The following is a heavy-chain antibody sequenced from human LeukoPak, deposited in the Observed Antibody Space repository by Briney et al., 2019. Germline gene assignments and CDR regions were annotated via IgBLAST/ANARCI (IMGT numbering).Heavy chain of an antibody. D-gene: IGHD2-2*01. CDR1: GGTFSSYA. V-gene: IGHV1-69*13. CDR3: ARDHIVVVPAAIGDWFDP. CDR2: IIPIFGTA. Sequence: ASVKVSCKASGGTFSSYAISWVRQAPGQGLEWMGGIIPIFGTANYAQKFQGRVTITADESTSTAYMELSSLRSEDTAVYYCARDHIVVVPAAIGDWFDPWGQGTLVTVSS. J-gene: IGHJ5*02.